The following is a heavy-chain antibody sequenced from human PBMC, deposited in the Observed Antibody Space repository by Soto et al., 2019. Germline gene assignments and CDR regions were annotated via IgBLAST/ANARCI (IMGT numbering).Heavy chain of an antibody. V-gene: IGHV3-23*01. CDR1: GFTFSSYA. Sequence: EVQLLESGGGLVQPGGSLRLSCAASGFTFSSYAMSWVRQAPGKGLEWISAISGSGGSTYYAHSVKGRFTISRDNSKNTLYRKMNSLRAEDTAVYYCAKMGGGDNWNGWDYWGQGTLVTVSS. D-gene: IGHD1-20*01. CDR2: ISGSGGST. J-gene: IGHJ4*02. CDR3: AKMGGGDNWNGWDY.